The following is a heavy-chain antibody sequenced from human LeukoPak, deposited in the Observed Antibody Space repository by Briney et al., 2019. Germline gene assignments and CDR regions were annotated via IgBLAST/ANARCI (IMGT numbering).Heavy chain of an antibody. Sequence: PGGSLRLSCAASGFTFSSYGMHWVRQAPGKGLEWVAVISYDGSNKYYADSVKGRFTISRDNSKNTLYLQMNSLRAEDTAVYYCAKESTRRGYRGNYFDYWGQGTLVTVSS. D-gene: IGHD5-18*01. J-gene: IGHJ4*02. CDR1: GFTFSSYG. V-gene: IGHV3-30*18. CDR3: AKESTRRGYRGNYFDY. CDR2: ISYDGSNK.